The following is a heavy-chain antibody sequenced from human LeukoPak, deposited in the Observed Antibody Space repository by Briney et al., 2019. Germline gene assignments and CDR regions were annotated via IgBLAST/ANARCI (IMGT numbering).Heavy chain of an antibody. CDR3: ASPPRPHPMSPDRTSFYRNV. J-gene: IGHJ6*03. Sequence: AGGSLRLSCAASGFIFNNYATGWVRQAPHKGPEWVSIISGTGFTTYYADSVKGRFIISRDNSRNTLYLQMDGLRPEDPAVYFRASPPRPHPMSPDRTSFYRNVWGKGTRVPVPS. CDR2: ISGTGFTT. CDR1: GFIFNNYA. D-gene: IGHD1-14*01. V-gene: IGHV3-23*01.